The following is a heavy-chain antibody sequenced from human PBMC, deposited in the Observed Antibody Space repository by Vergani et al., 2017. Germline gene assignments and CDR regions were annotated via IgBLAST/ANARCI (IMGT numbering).Heavy chain of an antibody. J-gene: IGHJ4*02. V-gene: IGHV4-4*03. Sequence: QVQLQESGPGLVKPPGTLSLTCAVSGDSISSNNCWTWVRQPPGKGLEWIGEICHTEDTKYNPSLKSRATVSEDESRNLFSLRLNSVTDADTAVYYCATIGYRRWGYYFDYWGQGILVTVSS. CDR3: ATIGYRRWGYYFDY. CDR1: GDSISSNNC. D-gene: IGHD2-2*02. CDR2: ICHTEDT.